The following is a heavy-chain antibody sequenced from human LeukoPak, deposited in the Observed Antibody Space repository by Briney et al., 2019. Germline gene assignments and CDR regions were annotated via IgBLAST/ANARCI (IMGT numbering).Heavy chain of an antibody. CDR3: ARRFNYYDSSGYYEGFYFDY. V-gene: IGHV1-18*01. J-gene: IGHJ4*02. Sequence: ASVKVSCKASGYTFTSYGISWVRQAPGQGLEWMGWISAYAQKFQGRVTMTTDTSTSAAYMELRSLRSDDTAVYYCARRFNYYDSSGYYEGFYFDYWGQGTLVTVSS. CDR2: ISAY. D-gene: IGHD3-22*01. CDR1: GYTFTSYG.